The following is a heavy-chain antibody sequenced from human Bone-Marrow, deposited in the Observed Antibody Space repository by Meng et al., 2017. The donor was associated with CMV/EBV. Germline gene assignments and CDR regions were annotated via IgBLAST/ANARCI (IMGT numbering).Heavy chain of an antibody. V-gene: IGHV1-58*01. CDR1: GFTFTSSA. CDR3: AAGWDIVVVPADYYYYYGMDV. J-gene: IGHJ6*02. D-gene: IGHD2-2*01. Sequence: SVKVSCKASGFTFTSSAVQWVRQARGQRLEWIGWIVVGSGNTNYAQKFQERVTITRDMSTSTAYMELSSLGSEDTAVYYCAAGWDIVVVPADYYYYYGMDVWGQGTTVTVSS. CDR2: IVVGSGNT.